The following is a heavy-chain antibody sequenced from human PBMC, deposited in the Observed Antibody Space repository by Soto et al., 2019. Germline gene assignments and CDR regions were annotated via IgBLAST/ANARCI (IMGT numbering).Heavy chain of an antibody. Sequence: EVQLLESGGGLVQPGGSLRLSCAGSGFTYSSYGLSWVRQAPGKGLEWVASLTGTGVGTYYADSVKGRFTISRDNAKKSMYLKMNSLRPELTALYFCGKDQGPQPYGADYWGQGTRVTVSS. CDR1: GFTYSSYG. J-gene: IGHJ4*02. V-gene: IGHV3-23*01. CDR3: GKDQGPQPYGADY. D-gene: IGHD4-17*01. CDR2: LTGTGVGT.